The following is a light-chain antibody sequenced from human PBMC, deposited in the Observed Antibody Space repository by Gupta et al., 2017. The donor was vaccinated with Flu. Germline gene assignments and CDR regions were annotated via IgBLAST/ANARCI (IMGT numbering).Light chain of an antibody. Sequence: QLVLTPSPSASASLGASVKFTCTLSSRHSSYAIAWHQQQPGKGPRYLMKVNSDGSHSKGDGIPDRFSGSSSGAERSLTISSLQSEDEADYYCQSWDIGTYVVFGGGTKLTVL. CDR2: VNSDGSH. CDR1: SRHSSYA. J-gene: IGLJ2*01. V-gene: IGLV4-69*01. CDR3: QSWDIGTYVV.